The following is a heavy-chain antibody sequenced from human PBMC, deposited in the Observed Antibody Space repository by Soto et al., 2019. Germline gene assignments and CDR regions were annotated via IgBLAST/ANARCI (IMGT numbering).Heavy chain of an antibody. V-gene: IGHV1-46*01. J-gene: IGHJ6*02. D-gene: IGHD1-26*01. CDR2: INPSGGST. CDR3: ARDTPYGRAPTHYYYYGMDV. Sequence: VSLKVSCKASGYTFTSNYMHWVRQAPGQGLEWMGIINPSGGSTSYAQKFQGRVTMTRDTSKSTVYMELRSLRSDDTAVYYCARDTPYGRAPTHYYYYGMDVWGQGTMVNVS. CDR1: GYTFTSNY.